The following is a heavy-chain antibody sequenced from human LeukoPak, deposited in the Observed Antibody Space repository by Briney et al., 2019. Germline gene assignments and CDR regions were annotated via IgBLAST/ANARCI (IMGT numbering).Heavy chain of an antibody. CDR2: IHYSGSP. D-gene: IGHD3-22*01. J-gene: IGHJ4*02. Sequence: PSETLSLTCSVSGGSIISNNYYWGWIRQPPGKGLEWIGSIHYSGSPYHNPSLRSRVTISVDTYKNQFSLKLSSVTAADMAVYYCARLLYDGSGYYYFDYWGQGTLVTVSS. V-gene: IGHV4-39*01. CDR3: ARLLYDGSGYYYFDY. CDR1: GGSIISNNYY.